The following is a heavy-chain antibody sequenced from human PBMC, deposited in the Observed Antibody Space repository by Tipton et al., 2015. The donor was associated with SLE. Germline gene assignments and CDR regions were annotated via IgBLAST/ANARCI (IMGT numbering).Heavy chain of an antibody. CDR3: ARLGDWDFYYYMDV. CDR1: GYTFTSYC. V-gene: IGHV1-18*01. J-gene: IGHJ6*03. D-gene: IGHD3-16*01. Sequence: QSEAEVKKPGASVKVSCKASGYTFTSYCITWVRQAPGQGLEWMGWISGYNGNTSYAQKLQGRVTMTTDTSTSTAYMELRSLRSDDTAVYYCARLGDWDFYYYMDVWGKGTTVTVSS. CDR2: ISGYNGNT.